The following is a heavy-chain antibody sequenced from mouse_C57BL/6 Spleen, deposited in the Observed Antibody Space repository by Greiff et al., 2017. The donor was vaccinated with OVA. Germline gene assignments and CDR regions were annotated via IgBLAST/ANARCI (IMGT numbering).Heavy chain of an antibody. D-gene: IGHD2-4*01. CDR2: INPGSGCT. V-gene: IGHV1-54*01. Sequence: QVQLQQSGAELVRPGTSVKVSCKASGYAFTNYLIEWVKQRPGQGLEWIGVINPGSGCTNYNEKFKGKATLTADKSSSTAYMQLSSLTSEDSAVYFCARSGYDYAFWYFDVWGTGTTVTVSS. CDR3: ARSGYDYAFWYFDV. J-gene: IGHJ1*03. CDR1: GYAFTNYL.